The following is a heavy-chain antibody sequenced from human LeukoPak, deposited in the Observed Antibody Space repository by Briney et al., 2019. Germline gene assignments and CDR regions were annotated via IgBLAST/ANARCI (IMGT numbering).Heavy chain of an antibody. Sequence: ASVKVSCKASGGTFSSYAISWVRQAPGQGLEWMGGIIPIFGTANYAQKFQGRVTITADESTSTAYMELSSLRSEDTAAYYCARDGSRDGYNYPYWGQGTLVTVSS. J-gene: IGHJ4*02. CDR1: GGTFSSYA. D-gene: IGHD5-24*01. V-gene: IGHV1-69*13. CDR3: ARDGSRDGYNYPY. CDR2: IIPIFGTA.